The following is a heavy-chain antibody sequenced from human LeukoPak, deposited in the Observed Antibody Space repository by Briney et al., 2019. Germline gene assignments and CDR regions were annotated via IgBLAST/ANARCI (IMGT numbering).Heavy chain of an antibody. V-gene: IGHV4-30-2*01. D-gene: IGHD3-22*01. J-gene: IGHJ3*02. CDR1: GGSNSSGGYS. Sequence: SETLSLTCAVSGGSNSSGGYSWSWIRQPPGKGLEWIGYIYHSGSTYYNPSLKSRVTISVDRSKNQFSLKLSSVTAADTAVYYCARGYYYDSSGYSLNPYTSYAFDIWGQGTMVTVSS. CDR3: ARGYYYDSSGYSLNPYTSYAFDI. CDR2: IYHSGST.